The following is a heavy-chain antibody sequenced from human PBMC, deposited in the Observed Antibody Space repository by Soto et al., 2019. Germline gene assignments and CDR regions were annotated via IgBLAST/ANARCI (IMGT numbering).Heavy chain of an antibody. V-gene: IGHV3-23*01. D-gene: IGHD1-26*01. CDR2: ISASGGLK. J-gene: IGHJ5*02. CDR3: ARAVGAPSGGLDP. Sequence: EVQLSESGGDLRQPGGSLRLSCAASGFTFTPYAMTWVRQSPGTGLEWVSGISASGGLKYYADSVRGRFTVSRDNSKNILYLQMDNLRDEDTALYYCARAVGAPSGGLDPWGQGTQVTVAS. CDR1: GFTFTPYA.